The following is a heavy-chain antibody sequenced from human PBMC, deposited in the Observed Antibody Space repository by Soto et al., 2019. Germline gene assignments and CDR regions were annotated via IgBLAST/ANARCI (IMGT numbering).Heavy chain of an antibody. V-gene: IGHV3-20*04. Sequence: EVQLVESGGGVVRPGGSLRLSCAASGFTFDDYGMTWVRQAPGKGLEWVSGINWNGGSTSYADSVKGRFTISRDNAKNSLYLQMNSVRAEDTALYYCARGYSGYDVVDAFDIWGQGTMVTVSS. J-gene: IGHJ3*02. CDR3: ARGYSGYDVVDAFDI. CDR2: INWNGGST. D-gene: IGHD5-12*01. CDR1: GFTFDDYG.